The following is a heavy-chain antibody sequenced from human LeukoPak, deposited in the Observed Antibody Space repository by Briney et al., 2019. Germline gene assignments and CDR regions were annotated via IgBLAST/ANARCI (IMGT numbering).Heavy chain of an antibody. CDR1: GGSISSGGYS. CDR3: ARVAGSGSSIGAFDI. V-gene: IGHV4-30-2*03. CDR2: IYHSGST. Sequence: SETLSLTCAVSGGSISSGGYSWSWIRQPPGKGLEWVGSIYHSGSTYYHPSLKSRVTISVDTSKNQFSLKLTSVTAADTAVYYCARVAGSGSSIGAFDIWGQGTMVTVSS. J-gene: IGHJ3*02. D-gene: IGHD1-26*01.